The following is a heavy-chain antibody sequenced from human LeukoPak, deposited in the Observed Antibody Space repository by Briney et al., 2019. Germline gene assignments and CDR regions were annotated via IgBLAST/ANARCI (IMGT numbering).Heavy chain of an antibody. CDR3: AKDIATSSGFDY. D-gene: IGHD6-19*01. J-gene: IGHJ4*02. Sequence: PGGSLRLSCAASGLTFDDYAIHWVRQAPGKGLEWVSLISGDGGSTYYADSVKGRFTISRDNSKNSLYLKMNSLRTEDTALYYCAKDIATSSGFDYWGQGTLVTVSS. V-gene: IGHV3-43*02. CDR1: GLTFDDYA. CDR2: ISGDGGST.